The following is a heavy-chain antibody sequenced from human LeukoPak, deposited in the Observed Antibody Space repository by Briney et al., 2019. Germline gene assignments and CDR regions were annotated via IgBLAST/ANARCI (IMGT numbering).Heavy chain of an antibody. D-gene: IGHD3-10*01. CDR1: GFTFSSYA. J-gene: IGHJ4*02. CDR3: ARHLPGNYYHDKYYLDF. V-gene: IGHV3-30-3*01. CDR2: ISYDGSNK. Sequence: GGSLRLSCAASGFTFSSYAMHWVRQAPGKGLEWVAVISYDGSNKYYADSVKGRFTISRDNSKNTLYLQMNSLRGEDTAVYYCARHLPGNYYHDKYYLDFWGQGTLVTVSS.